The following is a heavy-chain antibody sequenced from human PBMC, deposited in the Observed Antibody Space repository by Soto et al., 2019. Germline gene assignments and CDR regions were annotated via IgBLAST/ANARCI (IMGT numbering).Heavy chain of an antibody. V-gene: IGHV3-30*18. CDR3: AKDPSRGVAARPYYYYGMDV. CDR1: GFPFSSYG. J-gene: IGHJ6*04. D-gene: IGHD6-6*01. CDR2: ISYDVSNK. Sequence: WGSLRLSCAASGFPFSSYGMHWVRQAPGKGLEWVAVISYDVSNKYYADSVKGRFTISRDNSKNTLYLQMNSLRAEDAAVYYCAKDPSRGVAARPYYYYGMDVWGKGTPVTVSA.